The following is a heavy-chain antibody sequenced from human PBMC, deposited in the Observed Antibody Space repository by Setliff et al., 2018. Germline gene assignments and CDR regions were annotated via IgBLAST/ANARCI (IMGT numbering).Heavy chain of an antibody. CDR3: ARVSMYSSSWYYYYYGMDV. J-gene: IGHJ6*02. CDR1: GGSISSSSYY. D-gene: IGHD6-13*01. Sequence: SETLSLTCTVSGGSISSSSYYWGWIRQPPGKGLEWIGSIYYSGSTYYNPSLKSRVNISVDTSKDQFSLKLRYVTAADTAVYYCARVSMYSSSWYYYYYGMDVWGQGTTVTVSS. CDR2: IYYSGST. V-gene: IGHV4-39*07.